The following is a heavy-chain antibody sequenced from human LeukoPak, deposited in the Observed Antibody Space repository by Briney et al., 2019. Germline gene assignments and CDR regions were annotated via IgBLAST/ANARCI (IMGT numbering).Heavy chain of an antibody. Sequence: GGSLRLSCAASRFTFRNYGMHWVRQAPGKGLEWVSVIWYDGSNKYYVDSVKGRFTASRDNSKNMLYLQMTSLGAEDTAVYYCARDRGWPAVHFDLWGQGTRVTVSS. CDR3: ARDRGWPAVHFDL. CDR1: RFTFRNYG. V-gene: IGHV3-33*01. J-gene: IGHJ4*02. CDR2: IWYDGSNK. D-gene: IGHD2-15*01.